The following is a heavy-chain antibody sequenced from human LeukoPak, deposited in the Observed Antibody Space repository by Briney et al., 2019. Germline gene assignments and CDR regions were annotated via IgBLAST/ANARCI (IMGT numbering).Heavy chain of an antibody. Sequence: ASVNVSCKASGYTFNRYDINWVRQATGQGLKWMGWMNPNSGNTGYAQKLQGRGTMTRNTSISTAYMEISRLRSEDTAVYYCARGGSGYYYWDDWGQGTLVTVSS. CDR1: GYTFNRYD. V-gene: IGHV1-8*01. CDR2: MNPNSGNT. CDR3: ARGGSGYYYWDD. J-gene: IGHJ4*02. D-gene: IGHD3-22*01.